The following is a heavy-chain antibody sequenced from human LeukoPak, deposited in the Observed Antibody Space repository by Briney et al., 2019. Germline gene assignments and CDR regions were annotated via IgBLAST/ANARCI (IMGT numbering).Heavy chain of an antibody. D-gene: IGHD3-22*01. CDR2: ISGSGGGT. CDR3: AKSDYYDSSADY. Sequence: RAGGSLRLSCAASGFTFSSYAMSWVRQAPGKGLEWVSAISGSGGGTYYADSVKDRFTISRNYSNNTLYLQMNSLRAEDTAVYYCAKSDYYDSSADYWGQGTLVTVSS. V-gene: IGHV3-23*01. CDR1: GFTFSSYA. J-gene: IGHJ4*02.